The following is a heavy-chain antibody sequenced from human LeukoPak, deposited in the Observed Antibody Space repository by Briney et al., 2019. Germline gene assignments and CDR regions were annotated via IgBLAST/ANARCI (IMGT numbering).Heavy chain of an antibody. CDR3: VRDRPNCHESNGHYYNRDGDH. CDR2: MCGSAGCT. CDR1: GFNFNIYA. V-gene: IGHV3-23*01. Sequence: GGSLRLSCAASGFNFNIYAMSWVRLAPGKGLQWVASMCGSAGCTFYADSMEGRFTISRDNSKDTLYLQMNDLRAEDTAIYYCVRDRPNCHESNGHYYNRDGDHWGQGTLVTVSS. D-gene: IGHD3-10*01. J-gene: IGHJ5*02.